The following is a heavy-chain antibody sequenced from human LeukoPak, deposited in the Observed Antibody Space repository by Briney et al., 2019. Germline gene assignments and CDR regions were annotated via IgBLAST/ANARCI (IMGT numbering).Heavy chain of an antibody. CDR3: AKGRGIAAAGFVDY. J-gene: IGHJ4*02. CDR1: GFTFSSYG. CDR2: IRYDGSNK. V-gene: IGHV3-30*02. D-gene: IGHD6-13*01. Sequence: PGGSLRLSCAASGFTFSSYGMHWVRQAPGMGLEWVAFIRYDGSNKYYADSVKGRFTISRDNFKNTLYLQMNSLRAEDTAVYYCAKGRGIAAAGFVDYWGQGTLVTVSS.